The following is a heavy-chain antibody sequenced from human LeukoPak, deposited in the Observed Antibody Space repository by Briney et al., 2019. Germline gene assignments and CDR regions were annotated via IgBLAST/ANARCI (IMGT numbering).Heavy chain of an antibody. D-gene: IGHD2-2*02. CDR3: ARGRDCSSTSCYMWFDP. J-gene: IGHJ5*02. CDR2: IYYSGST. CDR1: GGSISSHY. Sequence: SETLSLTCTVSGGSISSHYWSWIRQPPGKGLEWIGYIYYSGSTNYNPSLKSRVTISVDTSKNQFSLKLSSVTAADTAVYCCARGRDCSSTSCYMWFDPWGQGTLVTVSS. V-gene: IGHV4-59*11.